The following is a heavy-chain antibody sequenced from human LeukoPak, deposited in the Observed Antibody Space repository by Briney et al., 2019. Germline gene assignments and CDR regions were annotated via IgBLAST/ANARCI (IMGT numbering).Heavy chain of an antibody. D-gene: IGHD3-10*01. J-gene: IGHJ3*02. CDR2: IYPGDSDT. CDR3: ARQTKGGITMVRGVLGDAFDI. V-gene: IGHV5-51*01. CDR1: GYSFTSYW. Sequence: GESLKISCQGSGYSFTSYWIGWVRQMPGKGLEWMGIIYPGDSDTRYSPSFQGQVTISADKSISTAYLQWSSLKASDTAMYYCARQTKGGITMVRGVLGDAFDIWGQGTMVTVSS.